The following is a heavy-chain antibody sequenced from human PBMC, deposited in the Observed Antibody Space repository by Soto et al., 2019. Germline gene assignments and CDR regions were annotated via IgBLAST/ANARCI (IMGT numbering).Heavy chain of an antibody. V-gene: IGHV3-30-3*01. Sequence: QVQLVESGGGVVQPGRSLRLSCAASGFTFSSYAMHWVRQAPGKGLEWVAVISYDGSNKYYADSVKGRFTISRDNSKNTLYLQMNSLRAEDTAVYYCARDATGGYYYGMDVWGQGTTVTVSS. CDR1: GFTFSSYA. D-gene: IGHD3-10*01. CDR3: ARDATGGYYYGMDV. J-gene: IGHJ6*02. CDR2: ISYDGSNK.